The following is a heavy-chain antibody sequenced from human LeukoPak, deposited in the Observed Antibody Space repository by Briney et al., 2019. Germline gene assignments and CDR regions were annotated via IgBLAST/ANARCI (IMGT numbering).Heavy chain of an antibody. D-gene: IGHD4-11*01. V-gene: IGHV3-23*01. Sequence: GGSLRLSCAASGFTFSSYAMSWVRQAPGKGLEWVSAISGSGGSTYYADSVKGRFTISRDNAKNSLYLQMNSLRAEDTAVYYCARATRSHMDVWGKGTTVTISS. CDR1: GFTFSSYA. J-gene: IGHJ6*03. CDR2: ISGSGGST. CDR3: ARATRSHMDV.